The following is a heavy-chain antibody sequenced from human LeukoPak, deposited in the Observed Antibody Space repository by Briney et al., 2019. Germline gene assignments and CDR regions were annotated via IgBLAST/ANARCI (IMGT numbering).Heavy chain of an antibody. D-gene: IGHD3-10*01. J-gene: IGHJ4*02. Sequence: PRRSLRLSCEASGFAFATYTMHWVRPAPGEGTGWVGVISYDLSTTDYADSVKGRFTISRDNSKNTLYLQMNSLRAEDTAVYYCAKDPLTMVRGVHFDYWGQGTLVTVSS. V-gene: IGHV3-30*07. CDR3: AKDPLTMVRGVHFDY. CDR1: GFAFATYT. CDR2: ISYDLSTT.